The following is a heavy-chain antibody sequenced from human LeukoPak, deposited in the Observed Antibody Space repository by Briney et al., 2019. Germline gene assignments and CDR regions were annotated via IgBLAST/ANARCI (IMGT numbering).Heavy chain of an antibody. Sequence: PSETLSLTCTVSGGSISSGGYYWSWIRQHPGKGLEWIGYIYYSGSTYYNPSLKSRVTISVDTSRNQFSLKLSSVTAADTAVYYCARGKQLFNYYYYMDVWGKGTTVTVSS. CDR2: IYYSGST. CDR1: GGSISSGGYY. J-gene: IGHJ6*03. D-gene: IGHD6-13*01. CDR3: ARGKQLFNYYYYMDV. V-gene: IGHV4-31*03.